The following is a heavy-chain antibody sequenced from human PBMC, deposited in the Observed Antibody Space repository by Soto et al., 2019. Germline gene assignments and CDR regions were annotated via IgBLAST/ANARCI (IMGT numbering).Heavy chain of an antibody. CDR3: ARDLTSGDY. CDR2: INPSGGST. D-gene: IGHD7-27*01. V-gene: IGHV1-46*01. Sequence: QVQLVQSGAEVKNPGASVKLSCKASGYIFTNYYIHWVRQAPGQGLEWMAIINPSGGSTTYAQNFQGRVTLARDTFTNTVYMKLSSLGSEDTAIYYCARDLTSGDYWGQGTLVTVSS. CDR1: GYIFTNYY. J-gene: IGHJ4*02.